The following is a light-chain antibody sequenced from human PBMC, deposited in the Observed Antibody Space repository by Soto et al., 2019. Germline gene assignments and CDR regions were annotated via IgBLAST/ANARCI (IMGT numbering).Light chain of an antibody. CDR1: QSVSPKSNNRNY. V-gene: IGKV4-1*01. CDR3: HQYFSTPPI. CDR2: WAS. J-gene: IGKJ4*01. Sequence: DIVMTQSPESLAVSLGERSTINLTSGQSVSPKSNNRNYLAWYQQNPGQPPKLLIYWASTRESGVPDRFSGSGSGTDFTLTISSLQAEDVAVYFCHQYFSTPPIFGGGTKVDIK.